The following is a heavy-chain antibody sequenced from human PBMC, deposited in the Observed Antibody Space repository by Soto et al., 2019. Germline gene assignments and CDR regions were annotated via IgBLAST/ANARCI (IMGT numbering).Heavy chain of an antibody. J-gene: IGHJ5*02. D-gene: IGHD2-8*01. V-gene: IGHV1-18*01. CDR1: GYTFTSYG. CDR2: ISAYNGNT. CDR3: ARDPNCTNGVCSNWFDP. Sequence: GASVKVSCKASGYTFTSYGISCVRQAPGQGLEWMGWISAYNGNTNYAQKLQGRVTMTTDTSTSTAYMELRSLRSDDTAVYYCARDPNCTNGVCSNWFDPWGQGTLVTVSS.